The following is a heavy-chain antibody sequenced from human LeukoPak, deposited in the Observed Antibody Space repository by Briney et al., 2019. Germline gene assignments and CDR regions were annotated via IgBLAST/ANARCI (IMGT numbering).Heavy chain of an antibody. CDR1: GFTFSDYY. V-gene: IGHV3-11*01. Sequence: GGSLRLSCAASGFTFSDYYMSWIRRAPGKGLEWVSYISHSGSTIYYADSVRGRFSISRDNAQNSLHLQMNSLRAEDTAMYYCAREPHRYYGSKPHFDYWGQGTLVTVSS. J-gene: IGHJ4*02. D-gene: IGHD4-23*01. CDR3: AREPHRYYGSKPHFDY. CDR2: ISHSGSTI.